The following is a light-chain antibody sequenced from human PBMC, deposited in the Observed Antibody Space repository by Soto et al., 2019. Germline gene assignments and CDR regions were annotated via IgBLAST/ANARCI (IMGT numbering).Light chain of an antibody. CDR2: GAS. J-gene: IGKJ3*01. Sequence: EIVLTQSPGTLSLSPGERATLSCRASQSVSSSYLAWYQQKPGQAPRLLIYGASSRATGIADRFSGSRSGTDFTLTITSLEPEDFEVYYCRQYGNAPLAFGPGTKVDIK. V-gene: IGKV3-20*01. CDR3: RQYGNAPLA. CDR1: QSVSSSY.